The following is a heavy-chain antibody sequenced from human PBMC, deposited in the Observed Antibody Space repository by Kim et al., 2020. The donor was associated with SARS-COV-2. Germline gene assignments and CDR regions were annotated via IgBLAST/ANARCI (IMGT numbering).Heavy chain of an antibody. Sequence: SETLSLTCAVYGGSFSGYYWSWIRQPPWKGLEWIGEINHSGSTNYNPSLKSRVTISVDTSKNQFSLKLSSVTAADTAVYYCARGLYSSTTTLFDYWGQGTLVTVSS. J-gene: IGHJ4*02. CDR1: GGSFSGYY. CDR3: ARGLYSSTTTLFDY. V-gene: IGHV4-34*01. CDR2: INHSGST. D-gene: IGHD6-13*01.